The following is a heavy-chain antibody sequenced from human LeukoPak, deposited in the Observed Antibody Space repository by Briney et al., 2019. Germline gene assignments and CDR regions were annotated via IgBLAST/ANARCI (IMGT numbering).Heavy chain of an antibody. CDR3: ARATLRYFEEADAFDI. Sequence: PSQTLSLTCTVSGGSISSGGYYWSWIRQHPGKGLEWIGYIYYSGSTYYNPSLKSRVTISVDTSKNQFSLKLSSVTAADTAVYYCARATLRYFEEADAFDIWGQGTMVTVSS. V-gene: IGHV4-31*03. CDR1: GGSISSGGYY. CDR2: IYYSGST. D-gene: IGHD3-9*01. J-gene: IGHJ3*02.